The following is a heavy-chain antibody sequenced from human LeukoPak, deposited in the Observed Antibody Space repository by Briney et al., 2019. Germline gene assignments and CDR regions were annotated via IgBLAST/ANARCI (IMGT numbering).Heavy chain of an antibody. CDR1: GFTFSSYA. D-gene: IGHD3-3*01. CDR3: AKSVPPGYYDFWSGYYMLYYFDY. CDR2: ISGSGGST. J-gene: IGHJ4*02. Sequence: PGVSLRLSCAASGFTFSSYAMSWVRQAPGKGLEWVSAISGSGGSTYYADSVKGRFTISRDNSKNTLYLQMNSLRAEDTAVYYCAKSVPPGYYDFWSGYYMLYYFDYWGQGTLVTVSS. V-gene: IGHV3-23*01.